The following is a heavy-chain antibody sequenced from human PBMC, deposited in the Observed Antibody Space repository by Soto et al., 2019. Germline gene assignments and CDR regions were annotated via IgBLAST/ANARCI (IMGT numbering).Heavy chain of an antibody. V-gene: IGHV4-30-2*01. D-gene: IGHD3-10*01. Sequence: PSETLSLTCAVSGGSISSGGYSWGWIRQPPGKGLECIGYIYHSVSTYYNPSLKSRVTISVDWSKNQFSLQLSSVSAADTAVYYCARGGHQLIRVYYYGSGSHSVWGQGILVTVSS. CDR3: ARGGHQLIRVYYYGSGSHSV. CDR1: GGSISSGGYS. CDR2: IYHSVST. J-gene: IGHJ4*02.